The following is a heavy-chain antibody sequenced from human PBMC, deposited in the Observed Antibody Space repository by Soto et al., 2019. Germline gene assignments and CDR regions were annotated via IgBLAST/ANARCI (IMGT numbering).Heavy chain of an antibody. Sequence: PSETLSLTCTVSGGSISSYYWSWIRQPPGKGLEWIGYIYYSGSTNYNPSLKSRVTISVDTSKNQFSLKLSSVTAADTAVYYCARDRRPYSSSSNFDYWGQGTLVTVSS. V-gene: IGHV4-59*01. J-gene: IGHJ4*02. D-gene: IGHD6-6*01. CDR3: ARDRRPYSSSSNFDY. CDR2: IYYSGST. CDR1: GGSISSYY.